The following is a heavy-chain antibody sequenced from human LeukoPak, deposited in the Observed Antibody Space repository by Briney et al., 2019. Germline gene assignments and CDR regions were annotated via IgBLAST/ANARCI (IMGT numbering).Heavy chain of an antibody. V-gene: IGHV3-15*07. J-gene: IGHJ5*02. D-gene: IGHD3-22*01. Sequence: GGSLRLSCATSGFTFSNAWMNWVRQAPGKGLEWVGRIRSNSDGGTIDYAAPVKGRFTLSRDDSKTTLYLQMNSLQTEDTAVCYCATDFYDSTWGQETLVTVSS. CDR2: IRSNSDGGTI. CDR1: GFTFSNAW. CDR3: ATDFYDST.